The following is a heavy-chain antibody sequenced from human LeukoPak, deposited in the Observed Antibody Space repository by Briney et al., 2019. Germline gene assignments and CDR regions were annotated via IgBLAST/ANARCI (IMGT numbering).Heavy chain of an antibody. CDR2: IYYSGTT. Sequence: SETLSLTCTVSGGSISCFFWSWIRQSPGKGLEYIGYIYYSGTTDYNPTLKSRVSMSVDTSKNQFFLNLTSVTAADTAIYYCARLGYRSGGWGWFDPWGQGTLVTVSS. D-gene: IGHD3-10*01. V-gene: IGHV4-59*01. CDR3: ARLGYRSGGWGWFDP. CDR1: GGSISCFF. J-gene: IGHJ5*02.